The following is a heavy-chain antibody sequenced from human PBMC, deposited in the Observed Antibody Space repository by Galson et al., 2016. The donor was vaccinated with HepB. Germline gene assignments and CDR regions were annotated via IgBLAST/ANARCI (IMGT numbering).Heavy chain of an antibody. Sequence: ETLSLTCTVSNGSIAKGTYYWGWIRQSPGNGLEWIGTIYHSGATYYNPPLERRVTISVDTSKNQFSLKLTSVTAADTAVYFCARQSHSSGWYHDWGQGTLVTVSS. J-gene: IGHJ4*02. V-gene: IGHV4-39*01. CDR3: ARQSHSSGWYHD. CDR1: NGSIAKGTYY. D-gene: IGHD6-19*01. CDR2: IYHSGAT.